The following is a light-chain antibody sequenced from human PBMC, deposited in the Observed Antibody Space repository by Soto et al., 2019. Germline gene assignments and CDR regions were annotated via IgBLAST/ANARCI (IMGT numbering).Light chain of an antibody. CDR2: EVT. J-gene: IGLJ2*01. V-gene: IGLV2-14*01. Sequence: QSALTQPASVSGSPGQSITISCTGTSNDIGDYNYVSWYQHHPGKAPKLIIYEVTNRPSGVSDRFSGSKSGNTASLTISGLQPDDEAYYYCSSCTVINTLGIFGGGTKLTVL. CDR1: SNDIGDYNY. CDR3: SSCTVINTLGI.